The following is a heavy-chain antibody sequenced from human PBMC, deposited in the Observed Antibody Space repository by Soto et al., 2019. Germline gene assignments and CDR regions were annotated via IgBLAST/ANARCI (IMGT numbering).Heavy chain of an antibody. Sequence: ASMKVSCKASGYTFTGYYMHWVRQAPGQGLEWMGWINPNSGGTNYAQKFQGRVTMTRDTSISTAYMELSRLRSDDTAVYYCARELPLYGSGSYIRFDPWGQGTLVTVSS. CDR2: INPNSGGT. J-gene: IGHJ5*02. CDR3: ARELPLYGSGSYIRFDP. CDR1: GYTFTGYY. V-gene: IGHV1-2*02. D-gene: IGHD3-10*01.